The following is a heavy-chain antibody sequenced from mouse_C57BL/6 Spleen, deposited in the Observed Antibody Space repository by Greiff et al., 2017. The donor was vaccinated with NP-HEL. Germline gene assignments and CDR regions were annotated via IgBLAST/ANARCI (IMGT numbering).Heavy chain of an antibody. CDR3: ARPNYYGSSYAMDY. CDR2: INPSNGGT. CDR1: GYTFTSYW. D-gene: IGHD1-1*01. J-gene: IGHJ4*01. Sequence: QVQLQQPGTELVKPGASVKLSCKASGYTFTSYWMHWVKQRPGQGLEWIGNINPSNGGTKYNEKFKSKATLTVDTSSSTAYMRLSSLTSEDSAVYCCARPNYYGSSYAMDYWGQGTSVTVSS. V-gene: IGHV1-53*01.